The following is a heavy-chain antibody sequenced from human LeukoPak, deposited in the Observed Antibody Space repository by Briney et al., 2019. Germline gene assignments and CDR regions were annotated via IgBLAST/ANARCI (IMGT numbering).Heavy chain of an antibody. D-gene: IGHD3-3*01. J-gene: IGHJ4*02. CDR1: GFTFKSHA. CDR3: TTDLPRIYYDFWSGYTTPPPDY. V-gene: IGHV3-15*01. CDR2: IKSKTDGGTT. Sequence: GGSLRLSCAASGFTFKSHAMSWVRQAPGKGLEWVGRIKSKTDGGTTDYAAPVKGRFTISRDDSKNTLYLQMNSLKTEDTAVYYCTTDLPRIYYDFWSGYTTPPPDYWGQGTLVTVSS.